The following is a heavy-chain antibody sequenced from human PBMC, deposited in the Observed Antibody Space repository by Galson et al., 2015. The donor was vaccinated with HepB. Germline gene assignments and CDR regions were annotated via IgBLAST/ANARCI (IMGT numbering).Heavy chain of an antibody. CDR2: IYYSGST. Sequence: LSLTCTVSGGSISSSSYYWGWIRQPPGKGLEWIGSIYYSGSTYYNPSLKSRVTISVDTSKNQFSLKLSSVTAADTAVYYCARRDSGYAVRWRAFDIWGQGTMVTVSS. CDR1: GGSISSSSYY. V-gene: IGHV4-39*01. J-gene: IGHJ3*02. D-gene: IGHD5-12*01. CDR3: ARRDSGYAVRWRAFDI.